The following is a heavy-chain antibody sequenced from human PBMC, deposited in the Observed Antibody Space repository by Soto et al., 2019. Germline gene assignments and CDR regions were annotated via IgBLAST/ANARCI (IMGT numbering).Heavy chain of an antibody. J-gene: IGHJ4*02. D-gene: IGHD6-13*01. CDR3: VKDKGAAAGFDY. V-gene: IGHV3-30*18. Sequence: QVHLVESGGGVVQPGRSLRLSCAASGFTFSNNGMHWVRQAPGKGLEWMGVISYEGSEKYYAGSVKGRFTISRDNSKTTLYLQRDTLRAEDTAIYFCVKDKGAAAGFDYWGQGIVVTVSS. CDR2: ISYEGSEK. CDR1: GFTFSNNG.